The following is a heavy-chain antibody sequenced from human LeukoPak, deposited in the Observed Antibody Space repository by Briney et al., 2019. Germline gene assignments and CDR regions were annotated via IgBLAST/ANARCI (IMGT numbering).Heavy chain of an antibody. J-gene: IGHJ6*02. V-gene: IGHV4-34*01. CDR2: INHSGSI. CDR1: GGSFRGYY. D-gene: IGHD4-17*01. Sequence: SETLSLTCAVYGGSFRGYYWSWIRQSPGKGLEWIGEINHSGSINYNPSLKSRVTISADTSRNQFSLRLSSVTAADTAVYFCATGVTTFGGWSGGRMDVWGQGTTVTVSS. CDR3: ATGVTTFGGWSGGRMDV.